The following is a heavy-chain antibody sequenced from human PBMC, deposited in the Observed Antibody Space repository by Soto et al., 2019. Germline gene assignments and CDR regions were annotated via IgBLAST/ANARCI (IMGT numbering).Heavy chain of an antibody. V-gene: IGHV3-33*01. D-gene: IGHD4-17*01. Sequence: GGSLRLSCAPFGFTFSSYGMHWARQAPGKGLEWVAVIWYDGSNKVYADSVKGRFTTSRDNSKNTLFLQMNSLRAEDTAVYYCARDLSGDYGALDTWGQGTMVTVSS. CDR2: IWYDGSNK. J-gene: IGHJ3*02. CDR3: ARDLSGDYGALDT. CDR1: GFTFSSYG.